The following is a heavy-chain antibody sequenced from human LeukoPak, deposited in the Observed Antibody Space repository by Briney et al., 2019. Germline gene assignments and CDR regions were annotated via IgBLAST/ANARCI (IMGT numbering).Heavy chain of an antibody. D-gene: IGHD4-17*01. J-gene: IGHJ4*02. Sequence: VASVKVSCKASGYTFTSYDINWVRQATGQGLEWMGWISAYNGNTNYAQKLQGRVTMTTDTSTSTAYMELRSLRSDDTAVYYCARDGTTVTLDYWGQGTLVTVSS. CDR3: ARDGTTVTLDY. CDR2: ISAYNGNT. V-gene: IGHV1-18*01. CDR1: GYTFTSYD.